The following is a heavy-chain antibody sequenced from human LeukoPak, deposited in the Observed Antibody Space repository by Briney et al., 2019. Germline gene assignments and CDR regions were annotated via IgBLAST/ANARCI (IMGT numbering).Heavy chain of an antibody. J-gene: IGHJ4*02. CDR2: IKQDGSEK. CDR3: AIELLYSSSWYTGVSFDY. D-gene: IGHD6-13*01. Sequence: PGGSLRLSCAASGFTFSSYWMSWVRQAPGKGLEWVANIKQDGSEKYYVDSVRGRFTHSRDNAKNPLYLQMNSLRAEDTAVYYCAIELLYSSSWYTGVSFDYWGQGTLVTVSS. V-gene: IGHV3-7*01. CDR1: GFTFSSYW.